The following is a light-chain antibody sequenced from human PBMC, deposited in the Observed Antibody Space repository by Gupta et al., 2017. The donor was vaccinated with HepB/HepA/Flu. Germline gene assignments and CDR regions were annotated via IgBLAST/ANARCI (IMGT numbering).Light chain of an antibody. Sequence: QSVLTQPPLASGTPGQRVTISCSGSSSNIGTNTVNWYQQLPGTAPKLLIYRDNQRPSGVSDRFSGSKSGTSASLAISGLQSRDEANYHCAAWDDSLNGVVFGGGTRLTVL. J-gene: IGLJ2*01. CDR1: SSNIGTNT. CDR3: AAWDDSLNGVV. CDR2: RDN. V-gene: IGLV1-44*01.